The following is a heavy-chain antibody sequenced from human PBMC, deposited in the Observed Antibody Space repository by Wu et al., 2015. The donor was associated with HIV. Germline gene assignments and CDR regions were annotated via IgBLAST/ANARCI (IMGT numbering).Heavy chain of an antibody. V-gene: IGHV1-24*01. CDR3: AGGSFCGRDCYSYCDS. CDR2: FDPEDEET. D-gene: IGHD2-21*01. J-gene: IGHJ4*02. Sequence: QVQLVQSGAEVKTPGASVKVSCKVSGHTLTDLSLHWVRQAPGKGLEWMGGFDPEDEETIYAQEFQGRVIMTEDTSTDTAYMELSSLRSHDTAVYYCAGGSFCGRDCYSYCDSWGQGTLVAVSS. CDR1: GHTLTDLS.